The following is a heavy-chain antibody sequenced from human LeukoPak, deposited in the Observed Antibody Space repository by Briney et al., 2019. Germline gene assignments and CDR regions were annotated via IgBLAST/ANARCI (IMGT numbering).Heavy chain of an antibody. Sequence: GGSLRLSCAASGFTFSTYAITWVRQGPGKGLEWVSAIRPDGDRTYYANSVRGRFTISRDNYKDTVYLQINGLIVEDTTGYYCAREQSGTRGWYTVDYWGQGTLVTVSS. D-gene: IGHD6-19*01. J-gene: IGHJ4*02. CDR2: IRPDGDRT. V-gene: IGHV3-23*01. CDR3: AREQSGTRGWYTVDY. CDR1: GFTFSTYA.